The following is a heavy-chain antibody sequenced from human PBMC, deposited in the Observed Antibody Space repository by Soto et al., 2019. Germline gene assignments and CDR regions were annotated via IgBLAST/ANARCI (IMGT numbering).Heavy chain of an antibody. Sequence: PSETLCPTCAVYGGSFSGYYWSWIRQPPGKGLEWIGEINHSGSTNYNPSLKSRVTISVDTSKNQFSLKLSSVTAADTAVYYCATHREQLVRVFGLYFYCGMDVWGQGTTVTVSS. V-gene: IGHV4-34*01. CDR1: GGSFSGYY. D-gene: IGHD6-6*01. J-gene: IGHJ6*02. CDR2: INHSGST. CDR3: ATHREQLVRVFGLYFYCGMDV.